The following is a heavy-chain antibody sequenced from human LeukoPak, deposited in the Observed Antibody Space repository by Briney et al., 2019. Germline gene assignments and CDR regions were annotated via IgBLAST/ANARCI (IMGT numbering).Heavy chain of an antibody. Sequence: SMTVSCKPSAYTFTGYYMHWVRHAHGQGLEWKGGIIPIFGTANYAQKFQGRVTITSEKSTSTAYMELSSLRTEDTAVYYCARRNGYYFDYWGQGTLVTVSS. V-gene: IGHV1-69*06. CDR3: ARRNGYYFDY. J-gene: IGHJ4*02. CDR1: AYTFTGYY. D-gene: IGHD1-1*01. CDR2: IIPIFGTA.